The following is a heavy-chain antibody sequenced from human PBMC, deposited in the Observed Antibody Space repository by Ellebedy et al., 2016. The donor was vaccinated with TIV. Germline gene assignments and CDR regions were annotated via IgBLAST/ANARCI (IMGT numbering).Heavy chain of an antibody. CDR2: IYYIGIT. CDR1: GGSISTFY. J-gene: IGHJ4*02. D-gene: IGHD3-10*01. Sequence: MPSETLSLTCNVSGGSISTFYWSWIRQPPGKGLEFIGYIYYIGITYYNPSLKSRVTISVDTSKNQFSLKLNSVTAADTAVYYCARRGPTGGSGTYDYWGPGTLVTVSS. V-gene: IGHV4-59*08. CDR3: ARRGPTGGSGTYDY.